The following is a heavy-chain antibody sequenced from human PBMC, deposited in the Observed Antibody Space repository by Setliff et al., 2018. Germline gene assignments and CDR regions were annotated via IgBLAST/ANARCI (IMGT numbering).Heavy chain of an antibody. Sequence: SETLSLTCSVYGESFSNNYWSWIRQTPGKGLEWIGESNHGGSTSYHPSLKSRLTMSVDTSKNQFSLMLTSVTAADTAVYYCARANKKLDYYYYYYMDVWGKGTTVTVSS. CDR3: ARANKKLDYYYYYYMDV. CDR1: GESFSNNY. CDR2: SNHGGST. D-gene: IGHD1-1*01. V-gene: IGHV4-34*01. J-gene: IGHJ6*03.